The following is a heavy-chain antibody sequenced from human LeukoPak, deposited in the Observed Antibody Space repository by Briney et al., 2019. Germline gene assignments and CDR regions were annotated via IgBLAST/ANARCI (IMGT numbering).Heavy chain of an antibody. Sequence: GGSLRLSCAASGFTFSSYWMSWVRQAPGKGLEWVANIKQDGSEKYYVDSVKGRFTISRDNAKNSLYLQMNSLRAEDTAVYYCATLAAADYFDYWGQGTLVTVSS. J-gene: IGHJ4*02. CDR1: GFTFSSYW. CDR3: ATLAAADYFDY. CDR2: IKQDGSEK. D-gene: IGHD6-13*01. V-gene: IGHV3-7*01.